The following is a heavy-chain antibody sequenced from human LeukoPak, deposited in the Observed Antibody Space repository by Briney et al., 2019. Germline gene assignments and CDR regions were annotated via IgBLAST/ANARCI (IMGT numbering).Heavy chain of an antibody. CDR1: GFTFSNYW. J-gene: IGHJ5*02. D-gene: IGHD3-16*01. Sequence: GGSLRLSCAVSGFTFSNYWMSWVRQAPGKGLEWVSAISGSGGSTYYADSVKGRFTISRDNSKNTLYLQMNSLRAEDTAVYYCAKDVGGNWFDPWGQGTLVTVSS. CDR2: ISGSGGST. V-gene: IGHV3-23*01. CDR3: AKDVGGNWFDP.